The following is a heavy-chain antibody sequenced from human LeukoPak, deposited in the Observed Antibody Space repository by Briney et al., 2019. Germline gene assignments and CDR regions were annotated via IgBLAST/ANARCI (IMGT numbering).Heavy chain of an antibody. V-gene: IGHV1-2*02. CDR1: GYTFTGYY. D-gene: IGHD6-19*01. CDR3: ARSPPYSSGADGWFDP. Sequence: ASVKVSCKASGYTFTGYYMHWVRQAPGQGLEWMGWINPNSGGTNYAQKFQGRVTVTRDTSISTAYMELSRLRSDDTAVYYCARSPPYSSGADGWFDPWGHGTLVTVSS. CDR2: INPNSGGT. J-gene: IGHJ5*02.